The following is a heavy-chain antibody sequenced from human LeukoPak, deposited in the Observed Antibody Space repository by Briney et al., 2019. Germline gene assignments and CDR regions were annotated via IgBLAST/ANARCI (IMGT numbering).Heavy chain of an antibody. D-gene: IGHD6-13*01. CDR2: IYSGGST. CDR1: GFTVSSNY. CDR3: ARDRAGIAAAGPAGHAFDI. J-gene: IGHJ3*02. V-gene: IGHV3-53*01. Sequence: GGSLRLSCAASGFTVSSNYMSWVRQAPGKGLEWVSVIYSGGSTYYADSVKGRFTISRDNSKNTLYLQMNSLTAEDTAVYYCARDRAGIAAAGPAGHAFDIWXQGTMVTVSS.